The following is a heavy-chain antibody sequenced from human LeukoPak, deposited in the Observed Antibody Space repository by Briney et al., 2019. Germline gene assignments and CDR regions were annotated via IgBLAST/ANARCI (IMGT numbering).Heavy chain of an antibody. CDR1: GFTLSSYA. V-gene: IGHV3-23*01. CDR3: AKGDGDYLFDY. D-gene: IGHD4-17*01. Sequence: GRSLRPSCAASGFTLSSYAMSWVRQAPGKGLERVSAISGSGGSTYYADAVKGWFTISRDNSKNTLYLQMNSLRAEDTAVYYCAKGDGDYLFDYWGQGTLVTVSS. J-gene: IGHJ4*02. CDR2: ISGSGGST.